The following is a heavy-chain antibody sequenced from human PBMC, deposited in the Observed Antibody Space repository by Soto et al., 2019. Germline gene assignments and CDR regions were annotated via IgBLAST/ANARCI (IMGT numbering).Heavy chain of an antibody. CDR1: GFTVSSNY. V-gene: IGHV3-53*02. CDR2: IYSGGNT. J-gene: IGHJ4*02. D-gene: IGHD5-12*01. Sequence: EVQLVETGGGLIQPGGSLTLSCAASGFTVSSNYMSWVRQAPGKGLEWVSVIYSGGNTYYADSVKGRFTISRDNSKNTLYLQMNSLRAEDTAVYYCAVFEGWGWLRNWGQGTLVTVSS. CDR3: AVFEGWGWLRN.